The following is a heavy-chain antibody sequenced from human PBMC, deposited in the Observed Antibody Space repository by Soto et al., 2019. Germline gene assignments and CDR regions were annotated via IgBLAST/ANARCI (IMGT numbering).Heavy chain of an antibody. V-gene: IGHV4-34*01. CDR1: GGSFSGYY. Sequence: SETLSLTCAVYGGSFSGYYWSWIRQPPGKGLEWIGEINHSGSTNYNPSLKSRVTISVDTSKNQFSLKLSSVTAADTAVYYCARGGHYDSSGYYSRIFRDYWGQGTLVTVSS. D-gene: IGHD3-22*01. CDR3: ARGGHYDSSGYYSRIFRDY. CDR2: INHSGST. J-gene: IGHJ4*02.